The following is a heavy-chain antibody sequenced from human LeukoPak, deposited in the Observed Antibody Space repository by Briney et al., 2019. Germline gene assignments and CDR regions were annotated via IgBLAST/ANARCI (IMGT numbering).Heavy chain of an antibody. J-gene: IGHJ4*02. CDR1: GFTVSSNY. Sequence: GGSLRLSCAASGFTVSSNYMAWVRQAPGKGLEWVSIIYSNGDTYYADSVKGRFTISRDNSKNTLYLQMNSLGAEDTAIYYCARDWPNGALDYWSQGTLVTVSS. CDR2: IYSNGDT. CDR3: ARDWPNGALDY. V-gene: IGHV3-66*03. D-gene: IGHD2-8*01.